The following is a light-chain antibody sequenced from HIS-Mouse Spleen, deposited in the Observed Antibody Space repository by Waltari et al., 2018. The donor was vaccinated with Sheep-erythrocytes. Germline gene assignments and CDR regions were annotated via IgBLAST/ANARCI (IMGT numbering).Light chain of an antibody. CDR3: QQRYSTPQFT. Sequence: DIQMTQSPSSLSASVGDRVTITCRASQSISSYLNWYQQKPGKAPKLLIYAASSLQSGVPSRFSGSGSETDFTLTISSLQPDDFATYYCQQRYSTPQFTFGPGTKVDIK. V-gene: IGKV1-39*01. CDR2: AAS. CDR1: QSISSY. J-gene: IGKJ3*01.